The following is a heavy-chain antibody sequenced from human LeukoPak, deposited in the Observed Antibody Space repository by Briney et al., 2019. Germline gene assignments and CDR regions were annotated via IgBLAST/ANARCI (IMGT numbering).Heavy chain of an antibody. Sequence: GASVKVSCKASGYTFTNNGISWVRQAPGQGLEWMGWISTYSGSTKYARKLQGRVTMTTDTSTRTAYTELRSLRSDDTAVYYCARDGTFYSGSYSYFFDYWGQGTLVTVSS. V-gene: IGHV1-18*01. CDR3: ARDGTFYSGSYSYFFDY. J-gene: IGHJ4*02. CDR1: GYTFTNNG. CDR2: ISTYSGST. D-gene: IGHD1-26*01.